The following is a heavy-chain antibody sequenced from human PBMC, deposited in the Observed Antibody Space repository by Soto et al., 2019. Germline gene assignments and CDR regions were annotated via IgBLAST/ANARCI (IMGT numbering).Heavy chain of an antibody. Sequence: SETLSLTCTVSGGSISSYYWSCIRQPAWKGLEWIGRIYTSGSSNYNPSLKSRVTMSVDTSKDQFSLKLSSVTAADTAVYYCARDYAEGWLDPWGQGTLVTVSS. J-gene: IGHJ5*02. CDR1: GGSISSYY. V-gene: IGHV4-4*07. CDR2: IYTSGSS. D-gene: IGHD4-17*01. CDR3: ARDYAEGWLDP.